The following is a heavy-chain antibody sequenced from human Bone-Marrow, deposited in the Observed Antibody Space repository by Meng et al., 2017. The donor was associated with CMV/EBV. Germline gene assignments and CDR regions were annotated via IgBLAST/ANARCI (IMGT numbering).Heavy chain of an antibody. CDR3: AKDCRPVAGPGFDY. D-gene: IGHD6-19*01. CDR1: GFTFNDYA. CDR2: ISSRGLST. J-gene: IGHJ4*02. Sequence: SGFTFNDYAMAWVRQAPGKGLEWVSGISSRGLSTYYAESVKGRLTISRDNSNNTLYLQMNSLRAEDTAIYYCAKDCRPVAGPGFDYWGQGTLVTVSS. V-gene: IGHV3-23*01.